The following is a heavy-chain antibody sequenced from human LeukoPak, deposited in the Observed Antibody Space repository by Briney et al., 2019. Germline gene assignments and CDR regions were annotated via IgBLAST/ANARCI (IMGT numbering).Heavy chain of an antibody. D-gene: IGHD3-22*01. CDR3: ATGGSGYYYNY. Sequence: ASVKVSCKASGGTFSSYAISWVRQAPGQGLEWMGGIIPIFGTANYAQKFQGRVTITADESTSTAYMELSSLRSEDTAVYYCATGGSGYYYNYWGQGTLVTVSS. CDR2: IIPIFGTA. V-gene: IGHV1-69*13. J-gene: IGHJ4*02. CDR1: GGTFSSYA.